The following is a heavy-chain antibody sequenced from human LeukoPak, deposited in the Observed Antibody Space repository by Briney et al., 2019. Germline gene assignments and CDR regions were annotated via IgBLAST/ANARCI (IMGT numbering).Heavy chain of an antibody. CDR3: ARLFMVRGVPGVDY. V-gene: IGHV4-61*02. CDR2: IYTSGST. Sequence: SETLSLTCTVSGGSISSGSYYWSWIRQPAGKGLEWIGRIYTSGSTNYNPSLKSRVTISVDTSKNQFSLKLSSVTAADTAVYYCARLFMVRGVPGVDYWGQGTLVTVSS. D-gene: IGHD3-10*01. J-gene: IGHJ4*02. CDR1: GGSISSGSYY.